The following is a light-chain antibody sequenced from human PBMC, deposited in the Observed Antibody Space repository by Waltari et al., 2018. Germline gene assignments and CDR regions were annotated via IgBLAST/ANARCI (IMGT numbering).Light chain of an antibody. Sequence: QSHLTQPRPASASPGHALTITCTCNCSEFGRIELISSWQQHPDKAPKLLIFSVAKRPSGVPDRFSGSKSGNSASLAIIGLQAGDEADYFCCTYADSLNRGVFGGGTKLTVL. V-gene: IGLV2-11*01. CDR3: CTYADSLNRGV. CDR1: CSEFGRIEL. J-gene: IGLJ3*02. CDR2: SVA.